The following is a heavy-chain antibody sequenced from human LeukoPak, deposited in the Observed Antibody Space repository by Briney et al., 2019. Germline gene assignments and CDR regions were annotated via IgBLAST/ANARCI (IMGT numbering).Heavy chain of an antibody. J-gene: IGHJ4*02. V-gene: IGHV3-30*18. Sequence: GASLRPSCAASGFTFSSYGMHWVRQAPGKGLEWVAVISYDGSNKYYADSVKGRFTISRDNSKNTLYLQMNSLRAEDTAVYYCAKDRGGSSGFDYWGQGTLVTVSS. CDR1: GFTFSSYG. CDR2: ISYDGSNK. CDR3: AKDRGGSSGFDY. D-gene: IGHD6-19*01.